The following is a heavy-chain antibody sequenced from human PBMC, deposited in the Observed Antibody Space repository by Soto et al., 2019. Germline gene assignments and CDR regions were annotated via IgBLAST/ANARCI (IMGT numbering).Heavy chain of an antibody. CDR2: ISSSGSTI. CDR3: ARDPRPLTELWYIPLDY. D-gene: IGHD5-18*01. CDR1: GFTFSDYY. Sequence: GGSLRLSCAASGFTFSDYYMSWIRQAPGKGLEWVSYISSSGSTIYYADSVKGRFTISRDNAKNSLYLQMNSLRAEDTAVYYCARDPRPLTELWYIPLDYWGQGTLVTVSS. V-gene: IGHV3-11*01. J-gene: IGHJ4*02.